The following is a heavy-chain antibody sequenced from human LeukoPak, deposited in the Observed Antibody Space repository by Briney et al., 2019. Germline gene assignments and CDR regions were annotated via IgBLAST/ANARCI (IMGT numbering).Heavy chain of an antibody. CDR2: INPNSGGT. V-gene: IGHV1-2*02. CDR1: GYTFTGYY. J-gene: IGHJ4*02. D-gene: IGHD2-15*01. Sequence: ASVKVSCKASGYTFTGYYMHWVRQAPGQGPEWMGWINPNSGGTNYAQKFQGRVTMTRDTSIGTAYMELSRLRSDDTAVYYCARGYCSGGSCYLVYWGQGTLVTVSS. CDR3: ARGYCSGGSCYLVY.